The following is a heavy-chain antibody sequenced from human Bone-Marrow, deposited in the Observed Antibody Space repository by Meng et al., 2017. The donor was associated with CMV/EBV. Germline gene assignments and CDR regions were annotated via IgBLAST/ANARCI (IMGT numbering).Heavy chain of an antibody. J-gene: IGHJ6*02. Sequence: GESLKISCAASGFTFSSYSMNWVRQAPGKGLEWVSYISSSSSIIYYADSVKGRFTISRDNAKNSLYLQMNSLRAEDTAVYYCATYYYGSMDYYYGMDVWGQGTTVTVSS. V-gene: IGHV3-48*04. CDR1: GFTFSSYS. CDR3: ATYYYGSMDYYYGMDV. CDR2: ISSSSSII. D-gene: IGHD3-10*01.